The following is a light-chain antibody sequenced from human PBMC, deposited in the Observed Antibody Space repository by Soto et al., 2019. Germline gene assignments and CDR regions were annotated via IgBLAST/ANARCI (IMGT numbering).Light chain of an antibody. Sequence: HSVLTQPSSVSGTPGQGVTISCSGSISNIGNNYVYWFQQLPGTAPKVLSNRNDQRPSGVPDRFSGSKSGTSASLAISGLRSEDEADYYCAAWDDTVRSYVFGTGTKVTVL. CDR2: RND. V-gene: IGLV1-47*01. CDR1: ISNIGNNY. J-gene: IGLJ1*01. CDR3: AAWDDTVRSYV.